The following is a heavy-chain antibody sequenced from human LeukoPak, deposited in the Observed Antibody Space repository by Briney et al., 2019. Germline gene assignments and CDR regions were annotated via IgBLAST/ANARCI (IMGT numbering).Heavy chain of an antibody. CDR1: GFTFSSYA. CDR2: ISGSGGST. V-gene: IGHV3-23*01. Sequence: GGSLRLSCAASGFTFSSYAMSWVRQAPGKGLEWVSAISGSGGSTYYADSVKGRFTISRDNSKNTLYLQMNSLRADDTAVYYCAKMVRGVMGVFDYWGQGTLVTVSS. CDR3: AKMVRGVMGVFDY. J-gene: IGHJ4*02. D-gene: IGHD3-10*01.